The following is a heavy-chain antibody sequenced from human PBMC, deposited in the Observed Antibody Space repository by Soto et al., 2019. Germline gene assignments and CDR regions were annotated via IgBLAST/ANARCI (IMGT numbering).Heavy chain of an antibody. CDR3: ARHPSSDRGAFDI. J-gene: IGHJ3*02. D-gene: IGHD3-22*01. Sequence: SETLSLTRTVSGGSISSSSYYWGWIRQPPGKGLEWIGSIYYSGSTYYNPSLKSRVTISVDTSKNQFSLKLSSVTAADTAVYYCARHPSSDRGAFDIWGQGTMVTVS. CDR2: IYYSGST. CDR1: GGSISSSSYY. V-gene: IGHV4-39*01.